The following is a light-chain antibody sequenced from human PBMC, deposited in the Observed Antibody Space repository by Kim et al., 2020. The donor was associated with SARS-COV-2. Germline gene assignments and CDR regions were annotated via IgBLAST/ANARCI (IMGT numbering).Light chain of an antibody. CDR1: PSVSASY. CDR2: GAS. J-gene: IGKJ3*01. Sequence: EIVLTQSPGTLSLSPGERASLSCRASPSVSASYLAWYQQKPGQAPRLLVYGASSRATGIRDRFSGSGSGTDFTLTINRLEPEDIAVYYCQYYGTSLTFGPGTKVDIK. CDR3: QYYGTSLT. V-gene: IGKV3-20*01.